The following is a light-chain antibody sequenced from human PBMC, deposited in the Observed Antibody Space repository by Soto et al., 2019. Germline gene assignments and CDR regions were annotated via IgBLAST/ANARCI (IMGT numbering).Light chain of an antibody. CDR2: DAS. CDR1: QSVRNNY. J-gene: IGKJ2*01. V-gene: IGKV3D-20*02. Sequence: EIVLTQSPGTLSLSPGERATLSCRASQSVRNNYLAWYQQKPGQAPRLLIYDASSRATGIPDRFSGGGSGTDFTLTISSLQSEDFAVYYCQQYNKWPYTFGQGTKVDIK. CDR3: QQYNKWPYT.